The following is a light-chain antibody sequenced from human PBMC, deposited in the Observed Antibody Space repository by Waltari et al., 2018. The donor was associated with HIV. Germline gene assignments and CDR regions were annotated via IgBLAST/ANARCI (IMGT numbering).Light chain of an antibody. CDR1: SNDIGTYNV. CDR3: VSYTEKDTFLL. Sequence: SALPQPPSASGPPGPSVAIPCPGSSNDIGTYNVVSWHQHPPGTAPTLIIYDVTRRPPGIPDRVSGTKSGYTASLTVSDLQVEDEADYYCVSYTEKDTFLLFCGGTKLAV. CDR2: DVT. V-gene: IGLV2-8*01. J-gene: IGLJ2*01.